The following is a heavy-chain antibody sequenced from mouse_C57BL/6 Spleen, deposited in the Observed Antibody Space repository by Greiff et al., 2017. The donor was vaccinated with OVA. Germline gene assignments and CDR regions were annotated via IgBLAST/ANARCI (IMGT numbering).Heavy chain of an antibody. CDR3: ARDDYYGTPTY. CDR2: IHPNSGST. Sequence: QVHVKQSGAELVKPGASVKLSCKASGYTFTSYWMHWVKQRPGQGLEWIGMIHPNSGSTNYNEKFKSKATLTVDKSSSTAYMQLSSLTSEDSAVYYCARDDYYGTPTYWGQGTLVTVSA. D-gene: IGHD1-1*01. CDR1: GYTFTSYW. J-gene: IGHJ3*01. V-gene: IGHV1-64*01.